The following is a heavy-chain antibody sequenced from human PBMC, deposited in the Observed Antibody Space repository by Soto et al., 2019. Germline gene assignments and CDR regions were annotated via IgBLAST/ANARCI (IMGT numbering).Heavy chain of an antibody. CDR1: GYTFTSYG. CDR3: VREGSGCSSTSCYVYWFDP. J-gene: IGHJ5*02. Sequence: ASVKVSCKASGYTFTSYGISWVRQAPGQGLEWMGWISAYNGNTNYAQKLQGRVTMTTDTSTSTAYMKLRSLRSDVTAVYYCVREGSGCSSTSCYVYWFDPWGQGTLVTVSS. D-gene: IGHD2-2*01. V-gene: IGHV1-18*01. CDR2: ISAYNGNT.